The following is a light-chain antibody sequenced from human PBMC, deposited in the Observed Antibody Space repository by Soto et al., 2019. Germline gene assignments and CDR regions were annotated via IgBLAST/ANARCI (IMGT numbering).Light chain of an antibody. Sequence: EIVMTQSPATPSVSQVERATLSFRASQSVASNLAWYQQKPGQAPRLLIYGASTRATGIPARFSGSGSGTEFTLTISSLQSVDFAVYSCQQYNNWPWTFGQGTKVDIK. V-gene: IGKV3-15*01. J-gene: IGKJ1*01. CDR1: QSVASN. CDR3: QQYNNWPWT. CDR2: GAS.